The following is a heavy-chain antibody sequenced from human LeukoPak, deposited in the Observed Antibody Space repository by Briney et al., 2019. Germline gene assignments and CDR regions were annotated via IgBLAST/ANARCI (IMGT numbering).Heavy chain of an antibody. Sequence: ASVKVSCKASGYTFTGYYMHWVRQAPGQGLEWMGWINPNSGGTNYAQKFQGRVTMTRDTSISTAYMELSRLRSDDTAVYYCARAEARCSSTSCYTADYWGQGILVTVSS. J-gene: IGHJ4*02. D-gene: IGHD2-2*02. CDR1: GYTFTGYY. V-gene: IGHV1-2*02. CDR2: INPNSGGT. CDR3: ARAEARCSSTSCYTADY.